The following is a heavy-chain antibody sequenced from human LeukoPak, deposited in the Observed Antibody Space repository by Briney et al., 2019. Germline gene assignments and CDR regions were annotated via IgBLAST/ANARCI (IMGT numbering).Heavy chain of an antibody. J-gene: IGHJ6*02. CDR2: ISAYNGNT. D-gene: IGHD1-26*01. Sequence: GASVKVSCKASGYTFTSYGISWVRQAPGQGLEWMGWISAYNGNTNYAQKLQGRVTMTTDTSTSTAYMELRSLRSDDTAVYYCARDHRGWVGDTLYGMDVWGQGTTVTVSS. V-gene: IGHV1-18*01. CDR3: ARDHRGWVGDTLYGMDV. CDR1: GYTFTSYG.